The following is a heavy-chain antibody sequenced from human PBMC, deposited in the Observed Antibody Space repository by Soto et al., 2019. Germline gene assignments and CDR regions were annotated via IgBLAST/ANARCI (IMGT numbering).Heavy chain of an antibody. V-gene: IGHV3-33*01. J-gene: IGHJ6*02. CDR2: IWYDGSNK. Sequence: GGSLRLSCAASGFTFSSYGMHWVRQAPGKGLEWVAVIWYDGSNKYYADSVKGRFTISRDNSKNTLYLQMNSLRAEDTAVYYCAREIGYGYYGMDVWGQGTTVTVSS. D-gene: IGHD5-18*01. CDR3: AREIGYGYYGMDV. CDR1: GFTFSSYG.